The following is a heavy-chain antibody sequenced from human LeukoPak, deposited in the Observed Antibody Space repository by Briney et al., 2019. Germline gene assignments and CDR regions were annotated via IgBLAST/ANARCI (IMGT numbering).Heavy chain of an antibody. D-gene: IGHD6-19*01. CDR2: IYPGNSDT. Sequence: GGSLKISCKGSGYTYTSYWIGWVRQMPGKGLEWMGIIYPGNSDTRYSPSFQGQVTISVDKSITTAYLQWSSLEASDTAMYYCARRRAVAGTYYFDSWGQGTLVTVSS. CDR3: ARRRAVAGTYYFDS. V-gene: IGHV5-51*01. J-gene: IGHJ4*02. CDR1: GYTYTSYW.